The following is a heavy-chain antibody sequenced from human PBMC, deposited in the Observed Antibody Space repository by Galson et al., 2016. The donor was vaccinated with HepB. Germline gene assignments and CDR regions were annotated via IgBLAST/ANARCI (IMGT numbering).Heavy chain of an antibody. CDR2: IYTTGTT. J-gene: IGHJ6*04. CDR3: TRADPYFYYGLDV. V-gene: IGHV4-61*02. CDR1: GDSISSDGYY. Sequence: TLSLTCTVSGDSISSDGYYWSWIWQPAGKGLEWLGRIYTTGTTSYNPSLKSRIAVSLDTSKNQFSLKLTSVTAADTAVYFCTRADPYFYYGLDVWGKGTTVTVSS.